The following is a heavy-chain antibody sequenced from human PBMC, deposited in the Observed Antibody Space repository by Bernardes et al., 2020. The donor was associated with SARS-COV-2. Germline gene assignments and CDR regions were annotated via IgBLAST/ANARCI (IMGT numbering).Heavy chain of an antibody. Sequence: ASVKVSCKTSGYPFRNYGITWVRQAPGQGLEWMGWISADNGNTDYAQNFQGRVTMTTDTSTSTAYMELRSLRSDDTAVYYCAREGYSGGWFSLEYWGQGTLVTVSS. V-gene: IGHV1-18*04. D-gene: IGHD6-19*01. CDR1: GYPFRNYG. J-gene: IGHJ4*02. CDR2: ISADNGNT. CDR3: AREGYSGGWFSLEY.